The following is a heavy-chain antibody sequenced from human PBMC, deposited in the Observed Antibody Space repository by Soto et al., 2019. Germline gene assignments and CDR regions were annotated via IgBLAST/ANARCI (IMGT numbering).Heavy chain of an antibody. D-gene: IGHD6-19*01. J-gene: IGHJ5*02. V-gene: IGHV4-34*01. CDR2: INHSGST. CDR1: GGSFSGYY. CDR3: ARGIAVAGGFDP. Sequence: QVQLQQWGAGLLKPSETLSLTCAVYGGSFSGYYWSWIRQPPGKGLEWIGEINHSGSTNYNPSLTSRVTISVDTSKNQFSLKLSSVTAADTAVYYCARGIAVAGGFDPWGQGTLVTVSS.